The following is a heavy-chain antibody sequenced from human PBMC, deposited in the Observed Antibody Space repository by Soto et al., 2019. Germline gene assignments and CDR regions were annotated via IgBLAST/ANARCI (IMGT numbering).Heavy chain of an antibody. J-gene: IGHJ3*02. Sequence: QVQLVQSGAEVKKPGASVKVSCKASGYTLTDYYLHWVRQAPGQGLEWMGWTNPNSGGTNYAQKFQGGVTMTRDTSINTAYMELSRLKSDDTAVYYCARAGGLAVAEYAFDIWGPGTMVSVSS. V-gene: IGHV1-2*02. D-gene: IGHD6-19*01. CDR2: TNPNSGGT. CDR1: GYTLTDYY. CDR3: ARAGGLAVAEYAFDI.